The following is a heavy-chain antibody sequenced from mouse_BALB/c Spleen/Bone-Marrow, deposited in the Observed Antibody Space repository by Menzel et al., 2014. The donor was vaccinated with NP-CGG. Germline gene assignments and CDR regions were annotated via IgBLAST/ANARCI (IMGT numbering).Heavy chain of an antibody. CDR1: GFNIKDSY. V-gene: IGHV14-4*02. CDR2: IDPENGDT. Sequence: EVQLVESGAELVRPGASVKLSCTASGFNIKDSYIHWVKQRPEQGLEWIGWIDPENGDTEYAPKFQGKATMTTDTSSRTAYLHLSSLTSEGTSVYYCNTWVGAYWGQGTLVSVSA. CDR3: NTWVGAY. D-gene: IGHD1-1*02. J-gene: IGHJ3*01.